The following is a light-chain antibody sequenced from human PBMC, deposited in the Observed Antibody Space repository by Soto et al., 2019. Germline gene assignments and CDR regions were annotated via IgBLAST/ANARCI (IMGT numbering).Light chain of an antibody. J-gene: IGKJ4*01. CDR2: GAS. CDR3: QQYGTSPLT. CDR1: QSVSSNY. Sequence: EIVLTQSPGTLSLSPGERATLSCRASQSVSSNYLAWYQQRPGQGPRLLIYGASIRATGIPDRFGGSGSGTDFTLTISRLEPEDFAVYYCQQYGTSPLTFGGGTKVEIK. V-gene: IGKV3-20*01.